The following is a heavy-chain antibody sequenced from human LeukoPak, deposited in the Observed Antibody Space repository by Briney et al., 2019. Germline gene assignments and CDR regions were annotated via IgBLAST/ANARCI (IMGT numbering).Heavy chain of an antibody. D-gene: IGHD3-10*01. CDR3: ARGRITMVRGVIPY. Sequence: GGSLRLSCAASGFTFSSYAMHWVRQAPGKGPEWVAVISYDGSNKYYADSVKGRFTISRDNSKNTLYLQMNSLRAEDTAVYYCARGRITMVRGVIPYWGQGTLVTVSS. CDR1: GFTFSSYA. CDR2: ISYDGSNK. V-gene: IGHV3-30-3*01. J-gene: IGHJ4*02.